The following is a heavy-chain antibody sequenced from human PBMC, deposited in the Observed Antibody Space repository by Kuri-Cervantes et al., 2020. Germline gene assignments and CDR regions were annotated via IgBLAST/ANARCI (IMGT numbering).Heavy chain of an antibody. CDR1: GGSISSGGYS. Sequence: ETLSLTCAVSGGSISSGGYSWSWIRQPPGKALEWLAHIFSNDEKSYSTSLKSRLTISKDTSKSQVVLTMTNMDPVDAATYYCARMGERNYYGMDVWGQGTTVTVSS. V-gene: IGHV2-26*01. CDR3: ARMGERNYYGMDV. J-gene: IGHJ6*02. CDR2: IFSNDEK. D-gene: IGHD1-1*01.